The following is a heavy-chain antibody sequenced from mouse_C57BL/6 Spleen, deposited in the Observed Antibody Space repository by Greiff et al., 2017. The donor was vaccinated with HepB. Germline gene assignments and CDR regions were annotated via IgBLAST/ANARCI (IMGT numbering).Heavy chain of an antibody. CDR1: GYTFTSYW. D-gene: IGHD1-1*01. V-gene: IGHV1-69*01. CDR3: ATLITTVVATRYFDV. Sequence: QVQLQQPGAELVMPGASVKLSCKASGYTFTSYWMHWVKQRPGQGLEWIGEIDPSDSYTNYNQKFKGKSTLTVDKSSSTAYMQLSSLTSEDSAVYYCATLITTVVATRYFDVWGTGTTVTVSS. CDR2: IDPSDSYT. J-gene: IGHJ1*03.